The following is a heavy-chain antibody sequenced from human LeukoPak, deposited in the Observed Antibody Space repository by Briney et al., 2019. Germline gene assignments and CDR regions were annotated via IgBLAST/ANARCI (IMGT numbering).Heavy chain of an antibody. V-gene: IGHV1-46*01. CDR1: GYTFTGYY. Sequence: ASVKVSCKASGYTFTGYYIHWVRQAPGQGLEWMGIINPSGGSTSYAQKFQGRVTMTRDMSTSTVYMELSSLRSEDTAVYYCARERKEWLVLDYWGQGTLVTVSS. CDR2: INPSGGST. CDR3: ARERKEWLVLDY. D-gene: IGHD6-19*01. J-gene: IGHJ4*02.